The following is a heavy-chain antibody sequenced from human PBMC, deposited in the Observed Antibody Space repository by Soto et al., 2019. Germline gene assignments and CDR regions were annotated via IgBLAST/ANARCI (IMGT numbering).Heavy chain of an antibody. D-gene: IGHD3-22*01. CDR3: TTGDYYDSSGYYPPPRAFDI. J-gene: IGHJ3*02. V-gene: IGHV3-15*07. CDR2: IKSKTDGGTT. CDR1: GFTFSNAW. Sequence: GGSLILSCAASGFTFSNAWMNWVRQAPGKGLEWVGRIKSKTDGGTTDYAAPVKGRFTISRDDSKNTLYLQMNSLKTEDTAVYYCTTGDYYDSSGYYPPPRAFDIWGQGTMVTVS.